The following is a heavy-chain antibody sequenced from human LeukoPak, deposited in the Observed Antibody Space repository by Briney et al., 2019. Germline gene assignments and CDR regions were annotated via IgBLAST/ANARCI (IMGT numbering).Heavy chain of an antibody. CDR1: GYTLTELS. Sequence: GASVNVSCKVSGYTLTELSMHWVRQAPGKGLEWMGGFDPEDGETIYAQKFQGRVTMTEDTSTDTAYMELSSLRSEGTAVYYCATIGSYYFACWGQGTLVTVSS. J-gene: IGHJ4*02. V-gene: IGHV1-24*01. CDR3: ATIGSYYFAC. D-gene: IGHD1-26*01. CDR2: FDPEDGET.